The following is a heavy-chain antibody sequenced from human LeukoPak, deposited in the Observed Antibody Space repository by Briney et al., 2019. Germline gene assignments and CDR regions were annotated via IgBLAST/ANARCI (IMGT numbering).Heavy chain of an antibody. Sequence: PGGSLRLSCAASGFTFSSYAMSWVRQAPGKGLEWVSAISGSGGSTYYADSVKSRFTISRDNAKSTLYLQMNRLRAEDTAVYYCARESEAFDIWGQGTMVTVSS. CDR3: ARESEAFDI. CDR2: ISGSGGST. J-gene: IGHJ3*02. V-gene: IGHV3-23*01. CDR1: GFTFSSYA.